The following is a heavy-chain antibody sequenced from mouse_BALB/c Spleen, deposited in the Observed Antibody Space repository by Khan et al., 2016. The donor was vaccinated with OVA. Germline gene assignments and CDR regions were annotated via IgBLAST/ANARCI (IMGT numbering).Heavy chain of an antibody. CDR3: GRINA. CDR1: GFNINDSY. J-gene: IGHJ2*01. V-gene: IGHV14-3*02. CDR2: IDPANGNT. Sequence: VQLQQSGAELVKPGASVKLSCTASGFNINDSYMHWVKQRPEKGLEWIVRIDPANGNTNYDPKFQGKATITVDKSTNTAYLQLRSLTSEDTAVYYCGRINAWGQGTTLTVSS.